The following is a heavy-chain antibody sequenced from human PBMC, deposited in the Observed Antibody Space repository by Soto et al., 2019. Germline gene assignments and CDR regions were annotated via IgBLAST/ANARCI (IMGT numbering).Heavy chain of an antibody. Sequence: ASVKVSCKASGYTFTSYDINWVRQATGQGLEWMRWMNPNSGNTGYAQKFQGRVTMTRNTSISTAYMELSSLRSEDTAVYYCARVVADILTGYYYYYYYYMDVWGKGTTVTVSS. CDR2: MNPNSGNT. CDR3: ARVVADILTGYYYYYYYYMDV. CDR1: GYTFTSYD. J-gene: IGHJ6*03. V-gene: IGHV1-8*01. D-gene: IGHD3-9*01.